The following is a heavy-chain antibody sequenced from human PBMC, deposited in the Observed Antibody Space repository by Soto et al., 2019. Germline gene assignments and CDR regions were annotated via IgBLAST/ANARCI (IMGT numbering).Heavy chain of an antibody. J-gene: IGHJ6*02. D-gene: IGHD3-16*01. CDR1: GFSFNNYD. CDR2: IGTAGDT. V-gene: IGHV3-13*04. Sequence: PGGSLRLSCAASGFSFNNYDMHWVRQATGKGLEWVSGIGTAGDTYYPDSVKGRFTISRENAKNSLYLQMNSLRAGDTAVYYCARGGPNWDYYFYGTDFCGQGIMVTVSS. CDR3: ARGGPNWDYYFYGTDF.